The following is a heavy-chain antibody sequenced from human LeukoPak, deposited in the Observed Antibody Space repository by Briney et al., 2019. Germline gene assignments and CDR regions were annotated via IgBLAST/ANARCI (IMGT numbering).Heavy chain of an antibody. D-gene: IGHD3-16*01. J-gene: IGHJ4*02. CDR1: GFNFRSYA. CDR3: ARDWGFDY. V-gene: IGHV3-64*02. CDR2: IGPNGVST. Sequence: GGSLRLSCAASGFNFRSYAMYWVRQAPGKGLEYVSAIGPNGVSTYYADSVKGRFSISRDNSKNTLYLQMGSLRFEDMGVYYCARDWGFDYWGQGTLVTVSS.